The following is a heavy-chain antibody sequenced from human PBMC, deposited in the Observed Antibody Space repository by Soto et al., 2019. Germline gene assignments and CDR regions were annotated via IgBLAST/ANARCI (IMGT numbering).Heavy chain of an antibody. CDR3: ARGARLARYYYYMDV. CDR1: GFTFSSYS. D-gene: IGHD3-16*01. CDR2: ISSSSSYI. Sequence: EVQLVESGGGLVKPGGSLRLSCAASGFTFSSYSMNWVRQAPGKGLDWVSSISSSSSYIYYADSVKGRFTISRDNAKNSLYLQMNSLRAEDTAVYYCARGARLARYYYYMDVWGKGTTVTVSS. J-gene: IGHJ6*03. V-gene: IGHV3-21*01.